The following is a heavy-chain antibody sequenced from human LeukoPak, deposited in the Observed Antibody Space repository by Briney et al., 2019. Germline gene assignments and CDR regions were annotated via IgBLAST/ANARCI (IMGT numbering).Heavy chain of an antibody. CDR1: GFTFSNYG. V-gene: IGHV3-7*01. Sequence: PGGSLRLSCAASGFTFSNYGMHWVRQAPGKGLEWVANIKQDGSEKYYVDSVKGRFTISRDNAKNSLNLQMNSLRAEDTAVYYCAREAYNWNIDVFDIWGQGTLVTVSS. J-gene: IGHJ3*02. CDR2: IKQDGSEK. D-gene: IGHD1/OR15-1a*01. CDR3: AREAYNWNIDVFDI.